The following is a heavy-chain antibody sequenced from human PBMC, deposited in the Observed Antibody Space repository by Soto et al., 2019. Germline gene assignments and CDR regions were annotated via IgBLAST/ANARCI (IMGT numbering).Heavy chain of an antibody. D-gene: IGHD2-15*01. V-gene: IGHV3-66*01. Sequence: GGSLRLSCAASGFTVSSNYMSWVRQAPGKGLEWVSVIYSGGSTYYADSVKGRFTISRDNSKNTLYLQMNSLRAEDTAVYYCAREAYCSGGSCYGNWFDPWGQGTLVTVSS. CDR3: AREAYCSGGSCYGNWFDP. CDR1: GFTVSSNY. CDR2: IYSGGST. J-gene: IGHJ5*02.